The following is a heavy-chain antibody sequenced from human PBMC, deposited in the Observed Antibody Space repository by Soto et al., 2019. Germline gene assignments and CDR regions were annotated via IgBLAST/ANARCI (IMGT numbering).Heavy chain of an antibody. CDR1: GYSISSGYY. CDR3: ARAHISSEGYYFDY. Sequence: PSETLSLTCGVSGYSISSGYYWGWIRQPPGKGLEWIGSVYHSGSTYYNPSLESRVTISVDTSKNQFSLKLSSVTAADTAVYYRARAHISSEGYYFDYWGQGTLVTVSS. J-gene: IGHJ4*02. D-gene: IGHD6-6*01. V-gene: IGHV4-38-2*01. CDR2: VYHSGST.